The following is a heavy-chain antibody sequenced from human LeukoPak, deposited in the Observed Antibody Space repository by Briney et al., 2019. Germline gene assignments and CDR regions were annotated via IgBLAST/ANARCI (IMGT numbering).Heavy chain of an antibody. CDR1: EYTFTTYS. J-gene: IGHJ5*02. CDR2: INTKTGNP. Sequence: ASVKVSCKASEYTFTTYSMNWVRQAPGQGLEWMGWINTKTGNPAYAQGFTGRFVFSLDTSVSTAYLQISSLKAEDTAVYYCARATLGSWFDPWGQGTLVTVSS. V-gene: IGHV7-4-1*02. CDR3: ARATLGSWFDP. D-gene: IGHD7-27*01.